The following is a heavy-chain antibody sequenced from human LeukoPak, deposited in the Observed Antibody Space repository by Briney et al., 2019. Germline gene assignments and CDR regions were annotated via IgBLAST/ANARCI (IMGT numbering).Heavy chain of an antibody. CDR3: ARLGITMVRGVIITTLDY. J-gene: IGHJ4*02. V-gene: IGHV4-34*01. CDR2: INHSGST. Sequence: SETLSLTCAVYGGSFSGYYWSWIRQPPGKGLEWIGEINHSGSTNYNPSLKSRVTISVDTSKNQFSLKLSSVTAADTAVYYCARLGITMVRGVIITTLDYWGQGTLVTVSS. D-gene: IGHD3-10*01. CDR1: GGSFSGYY.